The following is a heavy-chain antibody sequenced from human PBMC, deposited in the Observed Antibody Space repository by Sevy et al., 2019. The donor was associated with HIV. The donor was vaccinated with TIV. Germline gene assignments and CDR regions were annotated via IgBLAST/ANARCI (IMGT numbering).Heavy chain of an antibody. J-gene: IGHJ4*02. CDR2: IYYNGHI. V-gene: IGHV4-59*08. Sequence: SETLSLTCTVSGGSIISLYWNWIRQPPGKGLEWIANIYYNGHINYNPSLKSRVTLSLDTSENQFSLRLSSVTAADTAMYYCAGENAWGRGYSWGQGTLVTVSS. D-gene: IGHD1-26*01. CDR1: GGSIISLY. CDR3: AGENAWGRGYS.